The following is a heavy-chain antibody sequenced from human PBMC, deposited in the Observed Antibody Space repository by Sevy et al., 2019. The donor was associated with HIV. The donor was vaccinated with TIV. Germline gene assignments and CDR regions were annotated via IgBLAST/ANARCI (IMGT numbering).Heavy chain of an antibody. CDR3: ERERKMYDSRGYYFHFDY. D-gene: IGHD3-22*01. J-gene: IGHJ4*02. CDR1: GFTFSSYS. CDR2: ISRSSSTI. Sequence: GGSLRLSCAASGFTFSSYSMNWVRQAPGKGLEWVSYISRSSSTIYYADSVKGRFTISRDNAKNSLYLQMNSLRDEDTAVYYWERERKMYDSRGYYFHFDYWGQGTLVTVSS. V-gene: IGHV3-48*02.